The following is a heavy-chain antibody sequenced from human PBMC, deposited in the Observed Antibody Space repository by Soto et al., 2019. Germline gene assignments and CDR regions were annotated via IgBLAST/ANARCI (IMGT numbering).Heavy chain of an antibody. V-gene: IGHV3-21*01. Sequence: GGSLRLSCAASGFTFSSYSMNWVRQAPGKGLEWVSSISSSSSYIYYADSVEGRFTISRDNAKNSLYLQMNSLRAEDTAVYYCARERVITMISYYGMDVWGQGTTVTVSS. CDR2: ISSSSSYI. D-gene: IGHD3-22*01. J-gene: IGHJ6*02. CDR1: GFTFSSYS. CDR3: ARERVITMISYYGMDV.